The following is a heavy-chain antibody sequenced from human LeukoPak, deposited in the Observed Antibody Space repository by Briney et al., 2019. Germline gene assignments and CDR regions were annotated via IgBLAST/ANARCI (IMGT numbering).Heavy chain of an antibody. CDR2: LSGSGGST. CDR1: GFTFSSYA. J-gene: IGHJ3*02. D-gene: IGHD6-13*01. Sequence: GGSLRLSCAASGFTFSSYAMSWVRQAPGKGLEWVSSLSGSGGSTYFADSVKGRFTISRGNSKNTLYLQMNSLRAEDTAVYYCAKGAAAFDIWGQGTMVTVSS. CDR3: AKGAAAFDI. V-gene: IGHV3-23*01.